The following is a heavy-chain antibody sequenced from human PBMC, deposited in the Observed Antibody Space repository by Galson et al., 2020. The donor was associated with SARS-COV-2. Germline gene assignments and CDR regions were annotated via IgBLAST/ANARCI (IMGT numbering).Heavy chain of an antibody. CDR1: GGSISSNY. Sequence: SQTLSLTCTVSGGSISSNYWTWIRQPPGKGLEWIGYIYYSGPNYNPSLKSRVTISEDTSKNQITLKLTSVTAADTAVYYCATVTSQYWYFDLWGRGTLVTVSS. CDR3: ATVTSQYWYFDL. V-gene: IGHV4-59*08. J-gene: IGHJ2*01. CDR2: IYYSGP. D-gene: IGHD4-17*01.